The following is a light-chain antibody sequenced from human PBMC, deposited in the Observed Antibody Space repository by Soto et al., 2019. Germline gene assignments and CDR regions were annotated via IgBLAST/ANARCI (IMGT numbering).Light chain of an antibody. V-gene: IGLV2-14*01. CDR3: SSYTSSSRV. CDR1: SSDVGGYNY. CDR2: DVS. J-gene: IGLJ2*01. Sequence: QSALTQPASVSGSPGQSITISCTGTSSDVGGYNYVSWYQQHPGKAPKLMIYDVSNRPSGVSNRFPGSKSGNTASLTISGLQAEDEADYYCSSYTSSSRVFGGGTKLTVL.